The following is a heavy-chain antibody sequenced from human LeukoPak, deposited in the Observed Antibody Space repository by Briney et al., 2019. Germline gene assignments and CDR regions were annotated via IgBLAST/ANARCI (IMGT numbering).Heavy chain of an antibody. CDR2: IYYSGDT. CDR3: VRGPYGASISKWFDP. Sequence: KPSETLSLTCTVSRDSLSGYSWSWIRQSPGGGLEWIGYIYYSGDTAYNPSLRSRVTMSVDTSKNQFSLQLRSMTTADTAVYYCVRGPYGASISKWFDPWGQGTQVIVSP. J-gene: IGHJ5*02. V-gene: IGHV4-59*01. CDR1: RDSLSGYS. D-gene: IGHD4/OR15-4a*01.